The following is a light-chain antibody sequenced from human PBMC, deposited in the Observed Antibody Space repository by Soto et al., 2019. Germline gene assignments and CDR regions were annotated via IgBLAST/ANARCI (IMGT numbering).Light chain of an antibody. Sequence: DIVLTQSPGTLSLSPGERATLSCRSSQSVSSNYLAWYQQKPDQAPRLVIYDVSGRATGIPDRFSGSGSGIHFTLTISRLEPEDSAVYYCQQYGISPTFGQGTKVEIK. V-gene: IGKV3-20*01. CDR1: QSVSSNY. J-gene: IGKJ1*01. CDR3: QQYGISPT. CDR2: DVS.